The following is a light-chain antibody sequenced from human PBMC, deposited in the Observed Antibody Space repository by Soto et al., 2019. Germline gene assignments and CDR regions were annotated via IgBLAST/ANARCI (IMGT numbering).Light chain of an antibody. V-gene: IGLV1-40*01. J-gene: IGLJ1*01. CDR3: QSYDNSLSVYV. Sequence: QSVLTQPPSVSGAPGQRVIISCTGSSSNIGAHYDVHWYQQLPGTAPKLLIYGNSNRPSGVPDRFSGSKSGTSASLAITGLQAEDEADYYCQSYDNSLSVYVFGTGTQLTVL. CDR1: SSNIGAHYD. CDR2: GNS.